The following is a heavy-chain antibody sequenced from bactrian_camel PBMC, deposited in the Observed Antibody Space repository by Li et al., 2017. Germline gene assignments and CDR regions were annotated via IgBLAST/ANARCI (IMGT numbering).Heavy chain of an antibody. J-gene: IGHJ4*01. Sequence: DVQLVESGGDLVRPGGSLQLTCAASGFDFSAYAMAWVRQAPGKGIEWVSTPNVGGGTTYYADSVKGRFTIYRDNAKNTGYLQMNSLKPEDTAVYYCGLDGGLSWVDYNYWGQGTQVTVS. CDR3: GLDGGLSWVDYNY. D-gene: IGHD6*01. CDR2: PNVGGGTT. V-gene: IGHV3S35*01. CDR1: GFDFSAYA.